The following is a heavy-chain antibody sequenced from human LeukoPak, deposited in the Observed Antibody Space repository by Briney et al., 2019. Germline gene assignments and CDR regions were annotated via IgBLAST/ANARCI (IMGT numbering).Heavy chain of an antibody. CDR2: INHSGST. V-gene: IGHV4-34*01. CDR1: GGSFSGYY. Sequence: PSETLSLTCAVYGGSFSGYYWSWIRQPPGKGLEWIGEINHSGSTSYNPSLKSRVTISVDTSKNQFSLKLSSVTAADTAVYFCARDAAGEGRLVITWFDPWGQGTLVTVSS. D-gene: IGHD3-9*01. CDR3: ARDAAGEGRLVITWFDP. J-gene: IGHJ5*02.